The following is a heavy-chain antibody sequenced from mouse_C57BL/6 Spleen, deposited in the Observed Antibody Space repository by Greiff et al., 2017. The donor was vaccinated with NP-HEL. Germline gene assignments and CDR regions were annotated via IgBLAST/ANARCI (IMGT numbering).Heavy chain of an antibody. Sequence: EVKLVESGGGLVKPGGSLKLSCVASGFTFSSYAMSWVRQTPEKRLEWVATISDGGSYTYYPDNVKGRFTISRDNAKNNLYLQMSHLKSEDTAMYYCARDGYYSSYWGQGTLVTVSA. CDR3: ARDGYYSSY. V-gene: IGHV5-4*01. D-gene: IGHD2-3*01. J-gene: IGHJ3*01. CDR1: GFTFSSYA. CDR2: ISDGGSYT.